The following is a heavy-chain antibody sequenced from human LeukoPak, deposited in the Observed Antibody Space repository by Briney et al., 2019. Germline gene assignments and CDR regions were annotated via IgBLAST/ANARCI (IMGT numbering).Heavy chain of an antibody. V-gene: IGHV3-9*01. Sequence: GGSLRLSCAASGFTFDDYAMHWVRQAPGKGLEGVTGISWNSGSIGYADSVKGRFTISRDNAKNSLYLQLSGLRTEDTDLYYCAKDMSSCIVAADMDYWGQGTLVTVSS. CDR3: AKDMSSCIVAADMDY. D-gene: IGHD6-13*01. CDR2: ISWNSGSI. CDR1: GFTFDDYA. J-gene: IGHJ4*02.